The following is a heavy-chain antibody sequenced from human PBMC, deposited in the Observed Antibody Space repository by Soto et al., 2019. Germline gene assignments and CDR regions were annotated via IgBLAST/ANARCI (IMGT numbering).Heavy chain of an antibody. V-gene: IGHV3-7*01. D-gene: IGHD4-17*01. CDR3: ARGSTVTTLPYYYYYMDV. CDR2: IKQDGSEK. Sequence: PGGSLRLSCAASGFTFSSCWMSWVRQAPGKGLEWVANIKQDGSEKYYVDSVKGRFTISRDNAKNSLYLQMNSLRAEDTAVYYCARGSTVTTLPYYYYYMDVWGKGTTVTVSS. CDR1: GFTFSSCW. J-gene: IGHJ6*03.